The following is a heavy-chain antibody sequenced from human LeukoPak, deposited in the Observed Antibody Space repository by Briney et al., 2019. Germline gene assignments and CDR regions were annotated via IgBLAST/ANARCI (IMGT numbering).Heavy chain of an antibody. CDR3: ARDPSPSDLDDILTGYYN. CDR2: INPSGGST. J-gene: IGHJ4*02. V-gene: IGHV1-46*01. CDR1: GYTFTSYY. Sequence: ASVKVSCKASGYTFTSYYIHWVRQAPGQGLEWMGIINPSGGSTSYAQKFQGRVTMTRDTSTSTVYMELSSLRSEDTAVYYCARDPSPSDLDDILTGYYNWGLGTLVTVSS. D-gene: IGHD3-9*01.